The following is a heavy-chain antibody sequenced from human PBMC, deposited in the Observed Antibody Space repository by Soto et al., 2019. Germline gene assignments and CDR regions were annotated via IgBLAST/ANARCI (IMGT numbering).Heavy chain of an antibody. CDR1: GFTFSSYE. V-gene: IGHV3-48*03. J-gene: IGHJ5*02. CDR2: ISSSGSTI. Sequence: EVQLVESGGGLVQPGGSLRLSCAASGFTFSSYEMNWVRQAPGKGLEWVSYISSSGSTIYYADSVKGRFTISRDNAKNSLYLQMNSPRAEDTAVYYCARFGCSSTSCYKGGNWFDPWGQGTLVTVSS. CDR3: ARFGCSSTSCYKGGNWFDP. D-gene: IGHD2-2*02.